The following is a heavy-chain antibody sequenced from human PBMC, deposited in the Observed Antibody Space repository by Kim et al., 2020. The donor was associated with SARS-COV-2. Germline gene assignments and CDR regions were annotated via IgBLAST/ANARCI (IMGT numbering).Heavy chain of an antibody. V-gene: IGHV3-7*03. Sequence: GGSLRLSCAASGFTFSSYWMSWVRQAPGKGLEWVANIKQDGSEKYYVDSVKGRFTISRDNAKNSLYLQMNSLRAEDTAVYYCARDRRYCSSTSCYKADPNYYYYGMDVWGQGTTVTVSS. CDR1: GFTFSSYW. J-gene: IGHJ6*02. D-gene: IGHD2-2*02. CDR3: ARDRRYCSSTSCYKADPNYYYYGMDV. CDR2: IKQDGSEK.